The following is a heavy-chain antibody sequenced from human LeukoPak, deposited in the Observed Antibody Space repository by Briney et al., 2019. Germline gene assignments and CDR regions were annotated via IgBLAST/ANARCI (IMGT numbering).Heavy chain of an antibody. J-gene: IGHJ4*02. CDR2: ISDSGGRT. V-gene: IGHV3-23*01. CDR3: ARRKRSFDY. CDR1: RITLSNYG. D-gene: IGHD6-6*01. Sequence: GGSLRLSCAVSRITLSNYGMSWVRQAPGKGLEWVAGISDSGGRTNYADSVKGRFTISRDNPKNTLYLQMNSLRAEDTAVYYCARRKRSFDYWGQGTLVTVSS.